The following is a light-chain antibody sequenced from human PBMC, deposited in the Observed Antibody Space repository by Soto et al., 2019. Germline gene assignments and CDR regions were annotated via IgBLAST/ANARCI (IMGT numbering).Light chain of an antibody. J-gene: IGKJ2*01. CDR3: QQYCSSPYT. CDR2: GAS. CDR1: QSVRNNY. V-gene: IGKV3-20*01. Sequence: EILLTQSPGTLSLSPGERATLSCRASQSVRNNYVAWYQQKPGQAPRLFIHGASGRATGIPDRFSGSGSGTDFTLTISRLEPEDFAVYYCQQYCSSPYTFGQGTKLEI.